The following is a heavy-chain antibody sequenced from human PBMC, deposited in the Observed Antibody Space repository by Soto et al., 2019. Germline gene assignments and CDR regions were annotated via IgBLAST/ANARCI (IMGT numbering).Heavy chain of an antibody. V-gene: IGHV4-34*01. CDR2: INHSGST. J-gene: IGHJ3*02. Sequence: SETLSLTCAVYGGSFSGYYWSWIRQPPGKGLEWIGEINHSGSTNYNPSLKSRVTISVDTSKNQFSLKLSSVTAADTAVYYCARGARQLLYYGTGYDAFDIWGQGTMVTVSS. CDR1: GGSFSGYY. D-gene: IGHD3-10*01. CDR3: ARGARQLLYYGTGYDAFDI.